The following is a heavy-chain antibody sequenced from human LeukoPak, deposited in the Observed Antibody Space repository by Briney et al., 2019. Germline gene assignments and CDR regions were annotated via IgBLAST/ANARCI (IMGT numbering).Heavy chain of an antibody. D-gene: IGHD1-26*01. CDR3: ARAEAGGAFDI. Sequence: GGSLRLSCAASGFTVSSNYMSWVRQAPGKGLEWVSVIYSGGSTYYADSVKGRFTVSRDNSKNTLYLQMNSLRAEDTAVYYCARAEAGGAFDIWGQGTMVTVSS. CDR1: GFTVSSNY. J-gene: IGHJ3*02. CDR2: IYSGGST. V-gene: IGHV3-66*02.